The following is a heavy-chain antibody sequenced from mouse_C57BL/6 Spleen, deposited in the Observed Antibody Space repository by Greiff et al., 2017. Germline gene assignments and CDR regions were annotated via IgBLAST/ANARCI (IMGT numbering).Heavy chain of an antibody. D-gene: IGHD1-1*01. CDR1: GFNIKDYY. Sequence: EVQLQESGAELVRPGASVKLSCTASGFNIKDYYMHWVKQRPEQGLEWIGRIDPEDGDTEYAPKFQGKATMTADTSSNTAYLQLSSLTSEDTAVYYCTTDYYGSSYVEAFFDYWGQGTTLTVSS. CDR2: IDPEDGDT. J-gene: IGHJ2*01. V-gene: IGHV14-1*01. CDR3: TTDYYGSSYVEAFFDY.